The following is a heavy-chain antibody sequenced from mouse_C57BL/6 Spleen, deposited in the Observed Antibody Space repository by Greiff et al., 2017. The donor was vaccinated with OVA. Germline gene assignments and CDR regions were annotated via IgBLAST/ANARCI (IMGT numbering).Heavy chain of an antibody. V-gene: IGHV1-61*01. CDR1: GYTFTSYW. CDR2: IYPSDSET. D-gene: IGHD1-1*01. Sequence: QVQLQQSGAELVRPGSSVKLSCKASGYTFTSYWMEWVKQRPGQGLEWIGNIYPSDSETHYNQKFKDKATLTVDKSSSTAYMQLSSLTSEYSAVYYCAITSVVDDWGQGTTLTVSS. CDR3: AITSVVDD. J-gene: IGHJ2*01.